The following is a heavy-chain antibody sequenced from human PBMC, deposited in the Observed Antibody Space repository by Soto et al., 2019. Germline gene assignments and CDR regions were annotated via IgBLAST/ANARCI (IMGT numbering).Heavy chain of an antibody. CDR1: GCSISSYY. CDR2: IYYSGST. D-gene: IGHD4-4*01. V-gene: IGHV4-59*01. CDR3: ARSIPTTRNYYFDY. Sequence: SETLSLTCPVSGCSISSYYWSWIRQPPGKGLEWIGYIYYSGSTNYNPSLKSRVTISVDTSKNQFSRKLSSVTAADTAVYYCARSIPTTRNYYFDYWGQGTLVTVSS. J-gene: IGHJ4*02.